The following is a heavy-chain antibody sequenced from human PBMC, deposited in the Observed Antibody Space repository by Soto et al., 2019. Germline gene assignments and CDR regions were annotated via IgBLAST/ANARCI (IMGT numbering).Heavy chain of an antibody. CDR2: ISYDGSNK. CDR1: GFTFSSYG. J-gene: IGHJ4*02. Sequence: QVQLVESGGGVVQPGRSLRLSCAASGFTFSSYGMHWVRQAPGKGLEWVAVISYDGSNKYYADSVKGRFTISRDNSKNTLYLQMNSLRAEDTAVYYCAKNVYSSGWYYFDYWGQGTLVTVSS. D-gene: IGHD6-19*01. V-gene: IGHV3-30*18. CDR3: AKNVYSSGWYYFDY.